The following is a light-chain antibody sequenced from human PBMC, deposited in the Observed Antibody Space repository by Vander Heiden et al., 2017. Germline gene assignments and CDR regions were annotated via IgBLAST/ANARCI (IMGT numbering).Light chain of an antibody. J-gene: IGLJ3*02. Sequence: QSALPQPRSVSGSPGQSVTISCTGTSNDIGGSNDVSWYQQHPGKAPKLMLYNVRERPSGVPDRFSGSKSGNTASLTSAGLQAEDEADYYCCSYAGTYTFGLFGGGTRLT. V-gene: IGLV2-11*01. CDR2: NVR. CDR3: CSYAGTYTFGL. CDR1: SNDIGGSND.